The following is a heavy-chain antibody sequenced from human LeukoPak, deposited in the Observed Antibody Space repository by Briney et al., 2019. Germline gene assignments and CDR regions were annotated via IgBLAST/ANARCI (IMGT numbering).Heavy chain of an antibody. CDR3: ARGLAVGAAYFDY. D-gene: IGHD3-16*01. Sequence: SETLSLTCAVYGGSFSGYYWIWIRQPPGKGLGWIGEMNHSGITNYNPSLKSRVTISVDMSKNQFSLKLSSVTAADTAVYYCARGLAVGAAYFDYWGQGTLVTVSS. CDR2: MNHSGIT. V-gene: IGHV4-34*01. CDR1: GGSFSGYY. J-gene: IGHJ4*02.